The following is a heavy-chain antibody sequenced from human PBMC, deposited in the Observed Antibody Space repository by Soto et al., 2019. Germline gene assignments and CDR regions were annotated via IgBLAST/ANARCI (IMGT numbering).Heavy chain of an antibody. V-gene: IGHV6-1*01. D-gene: IGHD1-20*01. Sequence: SQTLSLTCAISGDSVSSNSAAWNWIRQSPSKGLEWLGRTYYSSKWYNDYAVSVKSRITINPDTSKNQFSLQLNSVTPEDTAVYYCAREGITGSFGLGYYGMDVWGQGTTVTVSS. CDR2: TYYSSKWYN. CDR3: AREGITGSFGLGYYGMDV. CDR1: GDSVSSNSAA. J-gene: IGHJ6*02.